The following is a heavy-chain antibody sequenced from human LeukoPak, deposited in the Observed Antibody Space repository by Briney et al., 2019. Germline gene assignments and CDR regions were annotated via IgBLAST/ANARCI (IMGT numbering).Heavy chain of an antibody. D-gene: IGHD6-19*01. J-gene: IGHJ6*03. CDR2: IYYSGST. V-gene: IGHV4-39*01. Sequence: SETLSLTCTLSGVSISSSSYYWGWIRQPPGKGLEWIGSIYYSGSTYYNPSLKSRVTISVDTSKNQFSLKLTSVTAADTAVYYCARHGHSSGWYGGYMDVWGKGTTVTISS. CDR3: ARHGHSSGWYGGYMDV. CDR1: GVSISSSSYY.